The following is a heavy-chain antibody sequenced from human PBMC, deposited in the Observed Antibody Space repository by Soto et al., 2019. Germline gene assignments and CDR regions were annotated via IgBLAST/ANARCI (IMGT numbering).Heavy chain of an antibody. CDR3: ARDRSCSGGSCYLAVAFDI. V-gene: IGHV1-18*01. Sequence: ASVKVSCKASGYTFTSYGISWVRQAPGQGLEWMGWISAYNGNTNYAQKLQGRVTMTTDTSTSTAYMELRRLRSDDTAVYYCARDRSCSGGSCYLAVAFDIWGQGTMVTVSS. CDR2: ISAYNGNT. CDR1: GYTFTSYG. D-gene: IGHD2-15*01. J-gene: IGHJ3*02.